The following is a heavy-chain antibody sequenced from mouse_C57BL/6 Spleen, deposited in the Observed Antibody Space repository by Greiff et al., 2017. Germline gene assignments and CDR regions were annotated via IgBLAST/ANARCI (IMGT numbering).Heavy chain of an antibody. D-gene: IGHD1-1*01. CDR1: GYTFTGYW. J-gene: IGHJ1*03. CDR3: ARRGKIYYYGSSLWYFDV. Sequence: QVQLQQSGAELMKPGASVKLSCKATGYTFTGYWIEWVKQRPGHGLEWIGEILPGSGSTNYNEKFKGKATFTADTSSNTAYMQLSSRTTEDSAIYYCARRGKIYYYGSSLWYFDVWGTGTTVTVSS. V-gene: IGHV1-9*01. CDR2: ILPGSGST.